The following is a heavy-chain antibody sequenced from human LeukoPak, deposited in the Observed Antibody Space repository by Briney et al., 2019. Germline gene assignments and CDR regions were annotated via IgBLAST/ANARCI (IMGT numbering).Heavy chain of an antibody. CDR2: IYYSGST. D-gene: IGHD2-2*01. CDR3: ARLYRGYCSSTSCYPYYYYYYMDV. V-gene: IGHV4-59*01. Sequence: SETLSLTCTVSGGSISSYYWSWIRQPPGKGLEWIGYIYYSGSTNYNPSLKSRVTISVDTSKNQFSLKLSSVTAADTAVYYCARLYRGYCSSTSCYPYYYYYYMDVWGKGTTVTISS. CDR1: GGSISSYY. J-gene: IGHJ6*03.